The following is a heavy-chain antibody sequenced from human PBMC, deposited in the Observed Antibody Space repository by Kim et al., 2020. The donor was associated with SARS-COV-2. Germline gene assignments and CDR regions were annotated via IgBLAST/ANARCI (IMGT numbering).Heavy chain of an antibody. CDR3: AKVAAAGSAGWFDP. V-gene: IGHV3-9*01. D-gene: IGHD6-13*01. Sequence: ASGKGLFTISRENAKNSLYLQMNSLGAEDTALYYCAKVAAAGSAGWFDPWGQGTLVTVSS. J-gene: IGHJ5*02.